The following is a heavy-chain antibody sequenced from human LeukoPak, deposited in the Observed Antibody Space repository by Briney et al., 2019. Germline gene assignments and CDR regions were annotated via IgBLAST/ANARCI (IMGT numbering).Heavy chain of an antibody. CDR1: GGTFGSYG. CDR3: ARGPYDGTFYFDS. V-gene: IGHV1-69*04. D-gene: IGHD3-16*01. Sequence: SVKVSCKISGGTFGSYGISWVRQAPGQGLEWMGRTIPIRGMTNYAQKFQGRVTITADTSTSTAYMELSSLTPEDTAVYFCARGPYDGTFYFDSWGQGTLVIVSS. J-gene: IGHJ4*02. CDR2: TIPIRGMT.